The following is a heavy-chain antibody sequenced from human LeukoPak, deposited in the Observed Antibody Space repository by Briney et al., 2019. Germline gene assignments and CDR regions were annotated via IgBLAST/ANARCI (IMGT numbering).Heavy chain of an antibody. CDR3: ARDKVVGATHFDY. Sequence: PGGSLRLSCAASGFTFNTYTMNWVRQAPGKGLEWVSYISGSSGIIDYADSVRGRFTISRDNAKNSLYLQMSSLRAEDTAVYYCARDKVVGATHFDYWGQGTLVTVSS. CDR1: GFTFNTYT. CDR2: ISGSSGII. J-gene: IGHJ4*02. V-gene: IGHV3-48*04. D-gene: IGHD1-26*01.